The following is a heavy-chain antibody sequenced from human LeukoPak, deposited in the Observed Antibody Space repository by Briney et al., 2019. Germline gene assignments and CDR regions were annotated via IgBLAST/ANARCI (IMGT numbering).Heavy chain of an antibody. Sequence: SETLSLTCTVSGGSIGSYYWGWIRQPPGKGLEWIGYIYYSGSTNYNPSLKSRVTISVDTSKNQFSLKLSSVTAADTAVYYCARRKSLLQNYYYYYGMDVWGQGTTVTVSS. D-gene: IGHD1-26*01. CDR2: IYYSGST. V-gene: IGHV4-59*08. J-gene: IGHJ6*02. CDR3: ARRKSLLQNYYYYYGMDV. CDR1: GGSIGSYY.